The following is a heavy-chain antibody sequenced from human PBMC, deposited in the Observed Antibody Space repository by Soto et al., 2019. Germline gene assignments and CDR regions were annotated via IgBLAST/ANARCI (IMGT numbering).Heavy chain of an antibody. CDR3: VRVLSEDWFDP. CDR2: IYYSGST. CDR1: GYSISSGYC. Sequence: PSETLSLSCVVSGYSISSGYCWCWIRQPPGKALEFIGNIYYSGSTYYNPSLKSRASLSVDTSNNQFSLKLSSVTVADTAVYYCVRVLSEDWFDPWGQGTLVTVSS. J-gene: IGHJ5*02. V-gene: IGHV4-38-2*01.